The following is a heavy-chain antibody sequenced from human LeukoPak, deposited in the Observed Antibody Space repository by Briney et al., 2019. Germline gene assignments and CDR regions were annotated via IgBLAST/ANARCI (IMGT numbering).Heavy chain of an antibody. D-gene: IGHD6-13*01. CDR2: INQDGSEK. CDR1: GFTFSSYW. Sequence: GGSLRLSCAAPGFTFSSYWMSWVRQAPGKGLEWVANINQDGSEKYYVDSVKGRFTISRDNAKNSLYLQMNSLRAEDSAVYYCAKAVSSWYNWFDPWGQGTLVTVSS. CDR3: AKAVSSWYNWFDP. V-gene: IGHV3-7*01. J-gene: IGHJ5*02.